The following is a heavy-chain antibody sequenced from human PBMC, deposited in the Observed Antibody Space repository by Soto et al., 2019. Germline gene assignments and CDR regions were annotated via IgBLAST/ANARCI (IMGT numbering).Heavy chain of an antibody. J-gene: IGHJ3*02. CDR1: GFTFSSYA. CDR3: ARGGYNSETDDAFDI. V-gene: IGHV3-30-3*01. Sequence: GESLKISCAASGFTFSSYAMHWVRQAPGKGLEWVAVISYDGSNKYYADSVKGRFTISRDNSKNTLYLQMNSLRAEDTAVYYCARGGYNSETDDAFDIWGQGTMVTVSS. CDR2: ISYDGSNK. D-gene: IGHD5-12*01.